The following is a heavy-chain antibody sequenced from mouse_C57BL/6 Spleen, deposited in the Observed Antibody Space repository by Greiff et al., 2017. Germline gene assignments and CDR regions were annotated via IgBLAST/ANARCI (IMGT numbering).Heavy chain of an antibody. D-gene: IGHD4-1*01. CDR3: ARLTGPYCDY. V-gene: IGHV3-6*01. CDR2: ISYDGSN. CDR1: GYSITSGYY. J-gene: IGHJ2*01. Sequence: ESGPGLVKPSQSLSLTCSVTGYSITSGYYWNWIRQFPGNKLEWMGYISYDGSNNYNPSLKNRISITRDTSKNQFFLKLNSVTTEDTATYYCARLTGPYCDYWGQGTTLTVSS.